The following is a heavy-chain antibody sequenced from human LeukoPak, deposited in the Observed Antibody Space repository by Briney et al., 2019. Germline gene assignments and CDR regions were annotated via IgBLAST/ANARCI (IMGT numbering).Heavy chain of an antibody. D-gene: IGHD6-19*01. CDR1: GFTFSTYA. Sequence: GGSLRLSCAASGFTFSTYAMSWVRQAPGKGLEWVSPISASGGSTYYADSVKGRFTISRDNSKNTMYLQMNSLRAEDTAVYYCAKHPPYRSGWCYFDCWDQGTLVTVSA. V-gene: IGHV3-23*01. CDR2: ISASGGST. J-gene: IGHJ4*02. CDR3: AKHPPYRSGWCYFDC.